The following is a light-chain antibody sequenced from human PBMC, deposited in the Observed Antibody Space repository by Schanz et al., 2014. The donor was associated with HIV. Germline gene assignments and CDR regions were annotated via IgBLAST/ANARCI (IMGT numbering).Light chain of an antibody. Sequence: EIVLTQSPATLSLSLGERATLSCWASQSVNSFFAWYQQKPGQAPRLLIHDASNRATGIPARFSGSGSGTDFALTISRLEPEDVATYYSQRYTSVLPFTFGPGTKVDTK. CDR2: DAS. V-gene: IGKV3-11*01. CDR3: QRYTSVLPFT. J-gene: IGKJ3*01. CDR1: QSVNSF.